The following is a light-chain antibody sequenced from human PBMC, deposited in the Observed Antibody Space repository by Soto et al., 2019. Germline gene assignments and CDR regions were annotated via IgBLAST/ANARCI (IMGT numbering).Light chain of an antibody. CDR2: NNN. CDR1: SSNIGSNT. J-gene: IGLJ3*02. CDR3: SSYTSSSPWV. V-gene: IGLV1-44*01. Sequence: QAVVTQPPSASGTPGQRVTISCSGSSSNIGSNTVNWYQQLPGTAPKLLIYNNNQRPSGVPDRFSGSKSGTSASLAISGLQSEDEADYYCSSYTSSSPWVFGGGTKLTVL.